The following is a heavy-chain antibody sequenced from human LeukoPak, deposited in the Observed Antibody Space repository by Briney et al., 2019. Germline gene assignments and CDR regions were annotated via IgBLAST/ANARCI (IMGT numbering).Heavy chain of an antibody. J-gene: IGHJ3*02. V-gene: IGHV3-48*01. CDR1: GFTFSSYN. Sequence: GGSLRLSCAASGFTFSSYNMNWVRQAPGKGLEWVSYISSSSRTIYYADSVKGRFTISRDNAKNSLYLQMNSLRAEDTAVYYCARDSALNAFDIWGQGTMVTVSS. CDR3: ARDSALNAFDI. CDR2: ISSSSRTI.